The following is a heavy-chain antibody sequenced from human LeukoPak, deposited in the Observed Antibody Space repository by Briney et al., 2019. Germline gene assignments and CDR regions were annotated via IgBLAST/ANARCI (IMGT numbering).Heavy chain of an antibody. Sequence: GRSLRLSCAASGFTFDDYAMHWVRQAPGKGLEWVSGISWSSGSIGYADSVKGRFTISRDNAKNSLYLQMNSLRAEDTALYYCAKDRRLRLRGDIFDYWGQGTLVTVSS. D-gene: IGHD5-12*01. CDR2: ISWSSGSI. CDR1: GFTFDDYA. J-gene: IGHJ4*02. V-gene: IGHV3-9*01. CDR3: AKDRRLRLRGDIFDY.